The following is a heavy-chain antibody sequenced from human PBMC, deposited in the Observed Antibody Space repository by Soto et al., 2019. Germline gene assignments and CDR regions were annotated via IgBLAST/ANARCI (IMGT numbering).Heavy chain of an antibody. CDR1: GGSISSYY. CDR3: ARDRGIAAAGKKPYYYYYGMDV. V-gene: IGHV4-59*01. J-gene: IGHJ6*02. Sequence: SETLSLTCTVSGGSISSYYWSWIRQPPGKGLEWIGYIYYSGSTNYNPSLKSRVTISVDTSKNQFSLKLSSVTAADTAVYYFARDRGIAAAGKKPYYYYYGMDVWGQGTTVTAP. CDR2: IYYSGST. D-gene: IGHD6-13*01.